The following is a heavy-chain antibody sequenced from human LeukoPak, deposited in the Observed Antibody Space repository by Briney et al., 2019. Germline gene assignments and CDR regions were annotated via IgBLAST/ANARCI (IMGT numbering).Heavy chain of an antibody. CDR3: AREGTHTSRWCHWFDP. J-gene: IGHJ5*02. CDR2: IYYSGST. Sequence: TASETLSLTCTVSGGSISSYYWSWIRQPPGKGLEWIGYIYYSGSTNYNPSLKSRVTISVDTTKNQFSLNLSPVTAADTAIYYCAREGTHTSRWCHWFDPWGQGTLVTVSS. CDR1: GGSISSYY. V-gene: IGHV4-59*12. D-gene: IGHD6-13*01.